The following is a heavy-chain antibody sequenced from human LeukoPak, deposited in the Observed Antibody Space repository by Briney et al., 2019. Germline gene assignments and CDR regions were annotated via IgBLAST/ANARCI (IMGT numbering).Heavy chain of an antibody. D-gene: IGHD6-13*01. CDR1: VYTFNGYY. CDR3: ARDRLGLSSPGYYYYGMDV. V-gene: IGHV1-2*02. Sequence: ASVKVSCKASVYTFNGYYIQWVRQAPGQGLEWMGLINPNSGATIYSKKFQGRVTLSRDTSISTAYMELYRLRSDDTAVYFCARDRLGLSSPGYYYYGMDVWGQGTTVTVSS. J-gene: IGHJ6*02. CDR2: INPNSGAT.